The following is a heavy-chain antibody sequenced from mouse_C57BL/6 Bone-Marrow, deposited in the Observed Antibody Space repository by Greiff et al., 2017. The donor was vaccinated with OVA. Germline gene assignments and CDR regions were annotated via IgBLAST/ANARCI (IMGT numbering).Heavy chain of an antibody. D-gene: IGHD1-1*01. CDR1: GFTFSSYA. Sequence: EVNLVESGEGLVKPGGSLKLSCAASGFTFSSYAMSWVRQTPEKRLEWVAYISSGGDYIYYADTVKGRFTISRDNARNTLYLQMSSLKSEDTAMYYCTRVGSPHYYAMDYWGQGTSVTVSS. V-gene: IGHV5-9-1*02. CDR2: ISSGGDYI. J-gene: IGHJ4*01. CDR3: TRVGSPHYYAMDY.